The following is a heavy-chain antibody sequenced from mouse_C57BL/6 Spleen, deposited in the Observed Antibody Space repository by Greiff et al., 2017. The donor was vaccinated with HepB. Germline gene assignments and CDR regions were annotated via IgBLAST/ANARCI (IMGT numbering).Heavy chain of an antibody. J-gene: IGHJ3*01. CDR3: ARSDGNLFAY. V-gene: IGHV1-4*01. D-gene: IGHD2-1*01. CDR2: INPSSGYT. Sequence: QVHVKQSGAELARPGASVKMSCKASGYTFTSYTMHWVKQRPGQGLEWIGYINPSSGYTKYNQKFKDKATLTADKSSSTAYMQLSSLTSEDSAVYYCARSDGNLFAYWGQGTLVTVSA. CDR1: GYTFTSYT.